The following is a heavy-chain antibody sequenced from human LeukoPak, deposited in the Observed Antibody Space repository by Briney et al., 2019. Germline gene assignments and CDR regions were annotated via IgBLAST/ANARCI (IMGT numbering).Heavy chain of an antibody. CDR1: GFTLSTAS. V-gene: IGHV3-48*04. Sequence: PGGSLRLSCVASGFTLSTASMNWVRQAPGKGLEWISYIDRSSNIIYYADSVKGRFTISRDSAKNSLYLQMNSLRAEDTAVYFCADNLSRWGQGTLVTVSS. J-gene: IGHJ4*02. CDR2: IDRSSNII. CDR3: ADNLSR. D-gene: IGHD1-1*01.